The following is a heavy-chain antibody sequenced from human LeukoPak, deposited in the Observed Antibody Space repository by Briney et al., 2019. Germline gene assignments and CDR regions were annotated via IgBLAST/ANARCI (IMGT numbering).Heavy chain of an antibody. CDR1: RYTFTSYD. D-gene: IGHD3-10*01. Sequence: ASVKVSCRASRYTFTSYDINWVREAAGHGLEWMGWMNPNTGRTGYAQKSQGRITMTRDTSINTAYKELTNLRSEDTAIYYCARLSQTPDYYTLGGYYYLGYWGQGTPVTVSS. J-gene: IGHJ4*02. V-gene: IGHV1-8*01. CDR3: ARLSQTPDYYTLGGYYYLGY. CDR2: MNPNTGRT.